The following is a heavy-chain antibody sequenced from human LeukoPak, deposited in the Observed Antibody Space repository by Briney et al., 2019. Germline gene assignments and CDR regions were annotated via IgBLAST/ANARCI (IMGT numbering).Heavy chain of an antibody. CDR3: ARGKYYFDY. Sequence: SETLSLTCAVYGGSFSGYYWSWIRQPPGKGLEWIGEINHSGSTNYNPSLKSRVTISVDTPKNQFSLKLSSVTAADTAVYYCARGKYYFDYWGQGTLVTVSS. V-gene: IGHV4-34*01. CDR2: INHSGST. CDR1: GGSFSGYY. J-gene: IGHJ4*02.